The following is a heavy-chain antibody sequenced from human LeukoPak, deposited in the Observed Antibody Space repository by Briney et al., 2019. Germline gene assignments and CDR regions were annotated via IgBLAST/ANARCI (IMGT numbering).Heavy chain of an antibody. J-gene: IGHJ4*02. D-gene: IGHD5-18*01. V-gene: IGHV3-7*01. CDR3: ARDLAYSRLDY. Sequence: GGSLRLSCAVSGLTFSSSWMDWVRQAPGKGLEWVASINPEGSEKYSADSMKGRFTISRDNAKNSLYLQMDSLRVEDTAFYYCARDLAYSRLDYWGQGMLVTASS. CDR2: INPEGSEK. CDR1: GLTFSSSW.